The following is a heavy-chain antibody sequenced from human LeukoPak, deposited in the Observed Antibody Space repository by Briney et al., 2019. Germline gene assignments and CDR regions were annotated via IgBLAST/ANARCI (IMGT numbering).Heavy chain of an antibody. CDR2: IIPILGIA. Sequence: SVKVSCKASGGTFSSYAISWVRQAPGQGLEWMGRIIPILGIANYAQKFQGRVTITADKSTGTAYMELSSLRSEDTAVYYCARGRITMVRGVSSYYYYGMDVWGQGTTVTVSS. D-gene: IGHD3-10*01. CDR1: GGTFSSYA. J-gene: IGHJ6*02. CDR3: ARGRITMVRGVSSYYYYGMDV. V-gene: IGHV1-69*04.